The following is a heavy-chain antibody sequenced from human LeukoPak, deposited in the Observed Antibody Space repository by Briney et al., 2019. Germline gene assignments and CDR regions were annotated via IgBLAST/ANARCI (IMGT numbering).Heavy chain of an antibody. Sequence: ASVKVSCKASGYTFTSYAMHWVRQAPGQRLEWMGWINAGNGNTKYSQKFQGRVTMTRDTSISTAYMELSRLRSDDTAVYYCARDGRYYYDSSGNNWGQGTLVTVSS. CDR1: GYTFTSYA. V-gene: IGHV1-3*01. CDR2: INAGNGNT. J-gene: IGHJ4*02. CDR3: ARDGRYYYDSSGNN. D-gene: IGHD3-22*01.